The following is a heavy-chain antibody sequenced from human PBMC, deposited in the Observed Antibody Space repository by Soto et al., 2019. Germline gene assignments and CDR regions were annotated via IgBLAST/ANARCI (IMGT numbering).Heavy chain of an antibody. J-gene: IGHJ6*02. CDR1: GYTFTGYY. CDR2: INPNSGGT. V-gene: IGHV1-2*04. CDR3: ARDRGYNSNYADYYYYCMDD. Sequence: ASVKVSCKASGYTFTGYYMHWVRQAPGQGLEWMGWINPNSGGTNYAQKFQGWVTMTRDTSISTAYMELSRLRSDDTAVYYCARDRGYNSNYADYYYYCMDDWGQGTTVTASS. D-gene: IGHD1-7*01.